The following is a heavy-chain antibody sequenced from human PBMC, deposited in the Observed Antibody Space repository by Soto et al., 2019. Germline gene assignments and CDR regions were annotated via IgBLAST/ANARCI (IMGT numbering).Heavy chain of an antibody. V-gene: IGHV3-11*01. CDR3: ARVKECSSTSCYARDAFDI. CDR1: GITFSDHY. Sequence: QVQLVESGGGLVKPGGSLRLSCAASGITFSDHYMSWIRQAPGKGLQWVSYISSGGSAIYYSDSVKGRFTISRDNAKNSLYLQMNSLRAEDTAVYYCARVKECSSTSCYARDAFDIWGQGTMVTVSS. CDR2: ISSGGSAI. D-gene: IGHD2-2*01. J-gene: IGHJ3*02.